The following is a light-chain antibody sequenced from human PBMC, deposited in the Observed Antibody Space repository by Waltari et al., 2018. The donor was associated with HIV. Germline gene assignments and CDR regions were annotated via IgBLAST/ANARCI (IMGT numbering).Light chain of an antibody. J-gene: IGKJ1*01. CDR3: QQSYSTPGT. CDR2: AAS. CDR1: QSINTY. Sequence: DIQMTQSPSSLSASVGDRVTITCRASQSINTYLNWYHQQPGKAPKLLIYAASNVQTGVPSRFSGSGSVTDFTLTINSLQPEDLGIYYCQQSYSTPGTFGQGTKVEIK. V-gene: IGKV1-39*01.